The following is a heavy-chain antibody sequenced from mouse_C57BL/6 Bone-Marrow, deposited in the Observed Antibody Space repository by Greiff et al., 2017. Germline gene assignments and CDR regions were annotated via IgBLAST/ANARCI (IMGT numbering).Heavy chain of an antibody. CDR2: IYPRSGNT. J-gene: IGHJ3*01. D-gene: IGHD1-1*01. V-gene: IGHV1-81*01. CDR1: GYTFTSYG. CDR3: ASRGVTTVVASPY. Sequence: VQVAESGAELARPGASVKLSCKASGYTFTSYGISWVKQRTGQGLEWIGEIYPRSGNTYYNEKFKGKATLTADKSSSTAYMELRSLTSEDSAVYFCASRGVTTVVASPYWGQGTLVTVSA.